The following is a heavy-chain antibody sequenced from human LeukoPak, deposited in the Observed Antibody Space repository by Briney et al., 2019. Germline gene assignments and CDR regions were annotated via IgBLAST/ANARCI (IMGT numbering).Heavy chain of an antibody. CDR1: GFTFSSYW. D-gene: IGHD2-2*02. CDR3: ARDPRYCSSTSCYTLN. J-gene: IGHJ4*02. CDR2: IKQDGSEK. Sequence: GGSLRLSCAASGFTFSSYWMSWVRQAPGKGLEWVANIKQDGSEKYYVGSVKGRFTISRDNAKNSLYLQMNSLRAEDTAVYYCARDPRYCSSTSCYTLNWGQGTLVTVSS. V-gene: IGHV3-7*01.